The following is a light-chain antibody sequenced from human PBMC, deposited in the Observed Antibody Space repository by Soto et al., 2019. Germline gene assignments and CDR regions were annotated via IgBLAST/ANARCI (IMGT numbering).Light chain of an antibody. CDR2: GNN. V-gene: IGLV1-40*01. CDR1: SSNIGAGYD. J-gene: IGLJ2*01. CDR3: QSYDSSLSSVV. Sequence: QSVLTQPPSVSGAPGQRVTISCTGSSSNIGAGYDIHWYQQLPETAPKLLIYGNNNRASGVPDRFSGSKSGTSASLAITGLQAEDEADYYCQSYDSSLSSVVFGGGTKVTVL.